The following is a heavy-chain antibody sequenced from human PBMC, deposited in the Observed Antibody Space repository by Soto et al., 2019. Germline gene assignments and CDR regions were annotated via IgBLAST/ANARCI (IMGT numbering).Heavy chain of an antibody. J-gene: IGHJ4*02. D-gene: IGHD4-17*01. CDR2: ISGSGGST. CDR1: GFTFSSYA. Sequence: GGSLRLSCAASGFTFSSYAMSWVRQAPGKGLEWVSAISGSGGSTYYADSVKGRFTISRDNSKNTLYLQMNSLRAEDTAVYYCAKDVSVTRYHHLFDYWGQGTLVTVSS. CDR3: AKDVSVTRYHHLFDY. V-gene: IGHV3-23*01.